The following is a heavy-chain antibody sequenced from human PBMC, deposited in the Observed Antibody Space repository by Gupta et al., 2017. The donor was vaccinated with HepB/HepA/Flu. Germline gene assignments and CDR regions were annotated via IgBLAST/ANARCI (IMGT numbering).Heavy chain of an antibody. V-gene: IGHV4-59*08. CDR3: ARQGRRYCSGGSCYSPHFDY. CDR1: GGSISSYY. CDR2: IYYSGST. J-gene: IGHJ4*02. D-gene: IGHD2-15*01. Sequence: QVQLQESGPGLVKPSETLSLTCTVSGGSISSYYWSWIRQPPGKGLEWIGYIYYSGSTSYNPSLKSRVTISVDTSKNQFSLKLSSVTAADTAVYYCARQGRRYCSGGSCYSPHFDYWGQGTLVTVSS.